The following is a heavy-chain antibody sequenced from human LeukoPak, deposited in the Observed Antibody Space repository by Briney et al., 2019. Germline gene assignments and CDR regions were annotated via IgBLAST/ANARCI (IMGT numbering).Heavy chain of an antibody. CDR1: GFSLNTRGVG. V-gene: IGHV2-5*02. CDR3: AHRKNYYDSSVFDN. Sequence: SGPTLVNPTQTLTLTCTFSGFSLNTRGVGVGWIRQPPGRALEWLALIYWDDDRRYSPSLKSRLTITKDTSKNQVALTITNMDPVDTATYFCAHRKNYYDSSVFDNWGQGTLVTVSS. J-gene: IGHJ4*02. D-gene: IGHD3-22*01. CDR2: IYWDDDR.